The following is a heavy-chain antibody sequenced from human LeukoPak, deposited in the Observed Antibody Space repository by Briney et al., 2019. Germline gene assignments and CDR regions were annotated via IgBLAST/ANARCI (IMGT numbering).Heavy chain of an antibody. CDR1: GFTFSSFW. CDR3: VKDYCGGDCHVPPLGFTH. V-gene: IGHV3-74*01. J-gene: IGHJ4*02. D-gene: IGHD2-21*02. CDR2: INSDGSSA. Sequence: GGSLRLSCAASGFTFSSFWVQWARQAPGKGLVWVSRINSDGSSATYADSVKGRFTISRDNAKNTLYLEVNSLRAEDTAVYYCVKDYCGGDCHVPPLGFTHWGQGALVTVSS.